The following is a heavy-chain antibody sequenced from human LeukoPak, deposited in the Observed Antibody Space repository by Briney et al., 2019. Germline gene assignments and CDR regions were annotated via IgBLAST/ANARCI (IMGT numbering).Heavy chain of an antibody. CDR1: GYTFTSYG. D-gene: IGHD4-17*01. CDR3: ARDFDGITGISGDYPRDY. Sequence: LEASVKVSCKASGYTFTSYGISRVRQAPGQGLEWMGWISVNNGNTKYVQKLQGRVTMTTDTSTSTAYMVLRSLRSDDAAVYYCARDFDGITGISGDYPRDYWGQGTLVTVSS. CDR2: ISVNNGNT. J-gene: IGHJ4*02. V-gene: IGHV1-18*01.